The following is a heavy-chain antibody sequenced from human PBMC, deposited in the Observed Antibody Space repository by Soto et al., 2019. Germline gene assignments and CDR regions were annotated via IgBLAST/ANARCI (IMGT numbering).Heavy chain of an antibody. V-gene: IGHV3-13*05. Sequence: PGGSLRLSCATSGFTFSNFDMHWVRQVPGKGLEWVSAIGAARDPYYLGSVKGRFTISRENAKNSVYLQMNDLRADDTAIYYCARDSSTTGYYGLDVWGQGTTVTVSS. CDR3: ARDSSTTGYYGLDV. CDR1: GFTFSNFD. CDR2: IGAARDP. J-gene: IGHJ6*02.